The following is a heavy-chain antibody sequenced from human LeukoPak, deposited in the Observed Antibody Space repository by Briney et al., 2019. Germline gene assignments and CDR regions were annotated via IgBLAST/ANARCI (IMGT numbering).Heavy chain of an antibody. Sequence: GGSLRLSCVVSGCTFSSYAMCWVRQAPGKGLEWVSGITGSGGSTYYADSVKGRFTISRDNTKNTLYLQMNSLRAEDTAVYYCAKDRHAPGRYCSSTSCFPFDSWGQGTLVTVSS. CDR1: GCTFSSYA. CDR3: AKDRHAPGRYCSSTSCFPFDS. V-gene: IGHV3-23*01. D-gene: IGHD2-2*01. J-gene: IGHJ5*01. CDR2: ITGSGGST.